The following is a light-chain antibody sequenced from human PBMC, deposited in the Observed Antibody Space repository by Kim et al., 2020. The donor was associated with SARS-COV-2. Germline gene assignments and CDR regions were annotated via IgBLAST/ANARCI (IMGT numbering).Light chain of an antibody. J-gene: IGLJ1*01. Sequence: QSALTQPPSASGSPGQSVTISCTGSSSDVGGYNYVSWYQQHPGKAPRLVIYEVHKRPSGVPDRFFGSRSGNTASLTVSGLQPEDETVYYCCSYTAFNTLNFGGGTNVTLL. CDR1: SSDVGGYNY. CDR2: EVH. CDR3: CSYTAFNTLN. V-gene: IGLV2-8*01.